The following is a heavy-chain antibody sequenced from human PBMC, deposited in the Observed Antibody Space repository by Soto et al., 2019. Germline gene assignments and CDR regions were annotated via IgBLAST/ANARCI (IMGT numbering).Heavy chain of an antibody. CDR2: IYYSGST. Sequence: KPSETLSLTCTVSGGSISSYYWSWIRQPPGKGLEWIGYIYYSGSTNYNPSLKSRVTISVDTSKNQFSLKLSSVTAADTAVYYCARSGDYYYYYGMDVWGQGTTVTVSS. CDR3: ARSGDYYYYYGMDV. CDR1: GGSISSYY. J-gene: IGHJ6*02. V-gene: IGHV4-59*01. D-gene: IGHD4-17*01.